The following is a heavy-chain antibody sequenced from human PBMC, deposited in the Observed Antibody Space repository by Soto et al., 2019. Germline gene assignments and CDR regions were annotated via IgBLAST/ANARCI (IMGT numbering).Heavy chain of an antibody. CDR3: ARHPATDFWSGYLRPSKSGMDV. CDR2: ISAYNGNT. CDR1: GYTFTSYG. D-gene: IGHD3-3*01. J-gene: IGHJ6*02. Sequence: GASVKVSCKASGYTFTSYGISWVRQAPGQGLEWMGWISAYNGNTNYAQKLQGRVTMTTDTSTSTAYMELSSLRSEDTAVYYCARHPATDFWSGYLRPSKSGMDVWGQGTTVTVSS. V-gene: IGHV1-18*01.